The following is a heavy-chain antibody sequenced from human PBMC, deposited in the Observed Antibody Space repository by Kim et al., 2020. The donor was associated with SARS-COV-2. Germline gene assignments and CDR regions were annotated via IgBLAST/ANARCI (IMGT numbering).Heavy chain of an antibody. CDR1: GFTFNRYV. J-gene: IGHJ3*02. D-gene: IGHD6-19*01. Sequence: GGSLRLSCAASGFTFNRYVMYWVRQAPGKGLEWLSGISGGGATTYYADSVKGRFTISRDNSKNTLYLQMNSLRAEDTAIYSCAKGEQWLDPNAFDIWGQG. CDR2: ISGGGATT. CDR3: AKGEQWLDPNAFDI. V-gene: IGHV3-23*01.